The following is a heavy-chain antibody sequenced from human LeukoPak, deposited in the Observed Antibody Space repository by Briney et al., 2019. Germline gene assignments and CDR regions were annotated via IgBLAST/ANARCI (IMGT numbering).Heavy chain of an antibody. V-gene: IGHV1-69*05. CDR1: GGTFSSYA. D-gene: IGHD3-22*01. CDR3: ARADSSGSHFDX. CDR2: IIPIFGTA. J-gene: IGHJ4*02. Sequence: SSVKVSCKASGGTFSSYAISWVRQAPGQGLEWMGRIIPIFGTANYAQKFHGRVTITTDESTSTAYMELSGLRSEDTAVYYCARADSSGSHFDXXGQGXXVTV.